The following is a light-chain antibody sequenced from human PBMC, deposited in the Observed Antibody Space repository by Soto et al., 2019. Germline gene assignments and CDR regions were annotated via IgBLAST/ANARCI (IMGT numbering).Light chain of an antibody. Sequence: QSVLTQPASVSGSPGQSITISCTGTSSDVGTYNLVSWYQQHPGKAPKLMIYEVSKRPSGVSHRFSGSKSGNTAALTISGLQAEDEADYYCFSYAGSSSYVFGAGTKRTVL. V-gene: IGLV2-23*02. CDR1: SSDVGTYNL. J-gene: IGLJ1*01. CDR2: EVS. CDR3: FSYAGSSSYV.